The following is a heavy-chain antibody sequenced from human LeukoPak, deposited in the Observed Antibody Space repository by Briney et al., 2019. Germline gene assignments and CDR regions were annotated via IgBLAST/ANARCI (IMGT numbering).Heavy chain of an antibody. V-gene: IGHV5-51*01. D-gene: IGHD5-12*01. CDR1: GYSFTSYW. CDR3: ARPLNSGYDSMAY. J-gene: IGHJ4*02. CDR2: IYPGDSDT. Sequence: RGESLKISCKGSGYSFTSYWIGWVRPLPGKGLEWMGIIYPGDSDTRYSPSFQGHVTISADKSISTAYLQWSSLKASDTAMYYCARPLNSGYDSMAYWGQGTLVTVSS.